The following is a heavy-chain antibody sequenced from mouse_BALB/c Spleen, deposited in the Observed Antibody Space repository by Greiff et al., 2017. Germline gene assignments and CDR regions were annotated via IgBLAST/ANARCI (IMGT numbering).Heavy chain of an antibody. Sequence: QVQLKQPGAELVKPGASVKMSCKASGYTFTSYNMHWVKQTPGQGLEWIGAIYPGNGDTSYNQKFKGKATLTADKSSSTAYMQLSSLTSEDSAVYYCARDYDVGAMDYWGQGTSVTVSS. J-gene: IGHJ4*01. V-gene: IGHV1-12*01. CDR1: GYTFTSYN. CDR3: ARDYDVGAMDY. CDR2: IYPGNGDT. D-gene: IGHD2-4*01.